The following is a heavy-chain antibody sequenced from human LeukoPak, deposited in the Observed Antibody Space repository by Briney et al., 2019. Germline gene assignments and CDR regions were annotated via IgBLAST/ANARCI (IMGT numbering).Heavy chain of an antibody. D-gene: IGHD1-14*01. CDR1: GGSISTYY. J-gene: IGHJ6*02. V-gene: IGHV4-59*01. CDR3: ARGGTIKNGVDV. Sequence: SETLSLTCTVSGGSISTYYWSWIRQPPGKGLEWIGYVYYSGSTNYNPSLESRVTISVDTSKNQFSLLSSVTAADTAVYYCARGGTIKNGVDVWGQGTTVTVSS. CDR2: VYYSGST.